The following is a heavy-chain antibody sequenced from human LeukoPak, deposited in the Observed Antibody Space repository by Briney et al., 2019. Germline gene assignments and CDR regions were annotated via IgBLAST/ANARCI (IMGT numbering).Heavy chain of an antibody. J-gene: IGHJ5*02. D-gene: IGHD6-19*01. CDR1: GGSFSGYY. Sequence: PSETLSLTCAVYGGSFSGYYWSWIRQPPGKGLEWIGEINHSGSTNYNPSLKSRVTISVDTSKNQFSLKLSSVTAADTAVYYCATAPASSDLNWFDPWGQGTLVTVSS. CDR2: INHSGST. V-gene: IGHV4-34*01. CDR3: ATAPASSDLNWFDP.